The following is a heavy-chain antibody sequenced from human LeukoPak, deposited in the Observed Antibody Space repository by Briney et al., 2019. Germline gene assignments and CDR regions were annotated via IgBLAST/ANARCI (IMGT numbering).Heavy chain of an antibody. CDR1: GYTFTSYY. Sequence: ASVKVSCKASGYTFTSYYMHWVRQAPGQGLEWMGIINPSGGSTSYAQKFQGRVTMTRDTSTSTVYMELSSLRSEDTAVYYCAGDRVAVAGPGFAFDYWGQGTLVTVSS. CDR3: AGDRVAVAGPGFAFDY. D-gene: IGHD6-19*01. CDR2: INPSGGST. J-gene: IGHJ4*02. V-gene: IGHV1-46*01.